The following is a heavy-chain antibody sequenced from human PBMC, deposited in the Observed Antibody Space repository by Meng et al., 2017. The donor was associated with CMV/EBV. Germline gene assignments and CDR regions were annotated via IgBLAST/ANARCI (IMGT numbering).Heavy chain of an antibody. J-gene: IGHJ5*02. D-gene: IGHD3-3*01. Sequence: GESLKISYAASGFTFSSYSMNWVRQAPGKGLEWVSSISSSSSYIYYADSVKGRFTISRDNAKNSLYLQMNSLRAEDTAVYYCARASGEDDFWSGCLFQPNWFDPWGQGTLVTVSS. CDR1: GFTFSSYS. CDR2: ISSSSSYI. V-gene: IGHV3-21*01. CDR3: ARASGEDDFWSGCLFQPNWFDP.